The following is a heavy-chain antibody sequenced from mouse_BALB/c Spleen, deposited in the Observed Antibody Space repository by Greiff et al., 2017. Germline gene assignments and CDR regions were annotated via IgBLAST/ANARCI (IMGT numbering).Heavy chain of an antibody. J-gene: IGHJ4*01. Sequence: QVQLQQSGAELAKPGASVKMSCKASGYTFTSYWMHWVKQRPGQGLEWIGYINPSTGYTEYNQKFKDKATLTADKSSSTAYMQLSSLTSEDSAVYYCARLFTTVVAYYAMDYWGQGTSVTVSS. CDR2: INPSTGYT. CDR3: ARLFTTVVAYYAMDY. D-gene: IGHD1-1*01. V-gene: IGHV1-7*01. CDR1: GYTFTSYW.